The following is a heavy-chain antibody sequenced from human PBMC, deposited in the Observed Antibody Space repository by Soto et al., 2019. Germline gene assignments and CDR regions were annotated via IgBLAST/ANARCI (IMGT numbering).Heavy chain of an antibody. CDR2: MNPNSGNT. CDR3: AWQRLVDNWFDP. D-gene: IGHD6-13*01. CDR1: AYTFTSYE. V-gene: IGHV1-8*01. J-gene: IGHJ5*02. Sequence: QVQLVQSGAEVKKPGASVKISCKASAYTFTSYEINWMRQVTGQGPEWMGWMNPNSGNTGYPQRFQGRVTMTRNTSISTAYMELSSLRSEDTAVYYCAWQRLVDNWFDPWGQGTLVTVSS.